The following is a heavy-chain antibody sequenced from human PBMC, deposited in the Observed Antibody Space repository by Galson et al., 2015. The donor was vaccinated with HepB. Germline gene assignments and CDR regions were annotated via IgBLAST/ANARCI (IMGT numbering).Heavy chain of an antibody. CDR1: GYTFTGYY. V-gene: IGHV1-2*04. CDR2: INPNSGGT. D-gene: IGHD2-8*01. J-gene: IGHJ3*02. CDR3: ARGYCTNGVCPPSFDI. Sequence: SCKASGYTFTGYYMHWVRQAPGQGLEWMGWINPNSGGTNYAQKFQGWVTMTRDTSISTAYMELSRLRSDDTAVYYCARGYCTNGVCPPSFDIWGQGTMVTVSS.